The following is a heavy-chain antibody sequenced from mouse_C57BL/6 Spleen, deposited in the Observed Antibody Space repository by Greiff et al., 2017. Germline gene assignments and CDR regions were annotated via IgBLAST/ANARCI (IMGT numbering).Heavy chain of an antibody. J-gene: IGHJ3*01. CDR1: GYTFTSYW. CDR2: IYPANGST. V-gene: IGHV1-55*01. Sequence: VQLQQPGAELVRPGASVKMSCKASGYTFTSYWMTWVKQRPGQGLEWIGNIYPANGSTNYNQKFKGKATLTVDTSSSTAYMQLSSLTSEDAAVDYCARGERNHFAYWGQGTPVTVSA. CDR3: ARGERNHFAY.